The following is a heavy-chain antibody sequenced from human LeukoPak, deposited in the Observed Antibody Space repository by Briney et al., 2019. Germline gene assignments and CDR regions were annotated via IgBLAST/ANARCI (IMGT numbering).Heavy chain of an antibody. D-gene: IGHD1-26*01. CDR1: GYSITSGYY. V-gene: IGHV4-38-2*01. Sequence: PSETLSLTCAVSGYSITSGYYWGWIRQPPGKGLEWIGTIYHSGSTYYNPSLKSRVTISLDTSKNQFYLDLVSVTAGDSAVYYCAARVGGNAFDMGGEGTMVTVSS. CDR2: IYHSGST. J-gene: IGHJ3*02. CDR3: AARVGGNAFDM.